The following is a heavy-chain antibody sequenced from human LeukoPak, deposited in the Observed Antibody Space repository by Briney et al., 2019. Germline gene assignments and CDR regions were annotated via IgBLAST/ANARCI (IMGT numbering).Heavy chain of an antibody. V-gene: IGHV4-34*01. D-gene: IGHD2-8*01. CDR3: ARGVITYCTNGVCYYYYYYYYMDV. Sequence: SETLSLTCTVSGGSISSYYWSWIRQPPGKGLEWIGEINHSGSTNYNPSLKSRVTVSVDTSKNQFSLKLSSVTAADTAVYYCARGVITYCTNGVCYYYYYYYYMDVWGKGTTVTVSS. J-gene: IGHJ6*03. CDR1: GGSISSYY. CDR2: INHSGST.